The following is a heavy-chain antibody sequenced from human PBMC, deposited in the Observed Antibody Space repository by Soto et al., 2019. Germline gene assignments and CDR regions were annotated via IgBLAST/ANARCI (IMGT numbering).Heavy chain of an antibody. CDR1: EFTFNNYW. Sequence: EVQLVESGGGLVQPGGSLRLSCAASEFTFNNYWIHWVRQVPGKGLVWVSRINTDGSSTDYADSVKGRFTISRDNAENTVYLQMNSLRGEDTALHYCARGIYQKYGMDVWGQGTTVTVSS. V-gene: IGHV3-74*01. D-gene: IGHD3-16*02. CDR2: INTDGSST. J-gene: IGHJ6*02. CDR3: ARGIYQKYGMDV.